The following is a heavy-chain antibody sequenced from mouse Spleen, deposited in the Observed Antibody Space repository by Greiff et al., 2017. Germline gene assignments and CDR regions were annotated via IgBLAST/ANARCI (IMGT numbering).Heavy chain of an antibody. V-gene: IGHV1-59*01. J-gene: IGHJ3*01. CDR3: AREGYDGAWFAY. Sequence: QVQLQQPGAELVRPGTSVKLSCKASGYTFTSYWMHWVKQRPGQGLEWIGVIDPSDSYTNYNQKFKGKATLTVDTSSSTAYMQLSGLTSEDSAVYYCAREGYDGAWFAYWGQGTLVTVSA. CDR1: GYTFTSYW. D-gene: IGHD2-14*01. CDR2: IDPSDSYT.